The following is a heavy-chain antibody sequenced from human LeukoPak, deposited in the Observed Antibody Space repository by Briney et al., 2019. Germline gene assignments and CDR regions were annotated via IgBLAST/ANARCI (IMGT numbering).Heavy chain of an antibody. D-gene: IGHD3-3*01. CDR2: IIPILGIA. CDR3: ARGGPSYYDFWSGYYSAYYYYMDV. CDR1: GGTFSSYA. V-gene: IGHV1-69*04. J-gene: IGHJ6*03. Sequence: ASVKVSCKASGGTFSSYAISWVRQAPGQGLEWMGRIIPILGIANYAQKLQGRVTMTTDTSTSTAYMELRSLRSDDTAVYYCARGGPSYYDFWSGYYSAYYYYMDVWGKGTTVTVSS.